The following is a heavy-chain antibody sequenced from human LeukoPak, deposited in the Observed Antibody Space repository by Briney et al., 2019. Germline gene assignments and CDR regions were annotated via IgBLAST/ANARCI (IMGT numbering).Heavy chain of an antibody. D-gene: IGHD3-10*01. CDR3: AKDHTAPYYGSGNAFDM. CDR1: GFTFDDYA. V-gene: IGHV3-9*01. CDR2: ISWNSRTI. J-gene: IGHJ3*02. Sequence: GGSLRLSCAASGFTFDDYAMHWARQAPGKGLEWVTGISWNSRTIGYADSVKGRFTISRDNAKNSLFLQISILRAEDTALYYCAKDHTAPYYGSGNAFDMWGQGTMVTVSS.